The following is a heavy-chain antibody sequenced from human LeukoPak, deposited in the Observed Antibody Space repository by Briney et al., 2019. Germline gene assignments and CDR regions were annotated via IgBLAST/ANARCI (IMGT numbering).Heavy chain of an antibody. CDR1: GFTFSSHG. CDR3: AKDDAWLQFGS. D-gene: IGHD5-24*01. Sequence: PGGSLRLSCVGSGFTFSSHGMNWVRQAPGKGLEWVSGISPNGVITYYAGSVKGRFTISRDNYKGTVYLQMNSLRPEDTAVYYCAKDDAWLQFGSWGRGTLVTVSS. CDR2: ISPNGVIT. V-gene: IGHV3-23*01. J-gene: IGHJ4*02.